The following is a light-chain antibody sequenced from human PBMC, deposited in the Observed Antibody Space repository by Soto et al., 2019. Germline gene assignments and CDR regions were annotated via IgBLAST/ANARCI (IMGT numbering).Light chain of an antibody. J-gene: IGKJ5*01. Sequence: EIVLTQSPATLSLSPGERATLSCRASQSVSSYLAWYQQKPGQAPRLLIYDASNRATGIPARFSGSGSGTDFTLPISSLEPEDFAVYYCQQRSNWPRAITFGQGTRLEIK. CDR3: QQRSNWPRAIT. V-gene: IGKV3-11*01. CDR2: DAS. CDR1: QSVSSY.